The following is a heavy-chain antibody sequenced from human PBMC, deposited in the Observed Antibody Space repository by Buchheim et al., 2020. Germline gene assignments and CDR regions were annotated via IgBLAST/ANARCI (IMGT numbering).Heavy chain of an antibody. Sequence: QVQLQQWGAGLLKPSETLSLTCAVYGGSFSGYYWSWIRQPPGKGLEWIGEINHSGSTNYNPSLKSRVTISVDTSKNQFSLKLSPVTAADTAVYYCARVYYFWSGYYANWFDPWGQGTL. D-gene: IGHD3-3*01. CDR3: ARVYYFWSGYYANWFDP. J-gene: IGHJ5*02. CDR2: INHSGST. CDR1: GGSFSGYY. V-gene: IGHV4-34*01.